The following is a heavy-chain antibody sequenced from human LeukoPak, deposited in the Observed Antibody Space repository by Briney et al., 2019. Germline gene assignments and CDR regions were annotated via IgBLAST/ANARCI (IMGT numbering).Heavy chain of an antibody. CDR3: ARGSLRFLEWSQRCNWFDP. CDR2: INHSGST. J-gene: IGHJ5*02. V-gene: IGHV4-34*01. D-gene: IGHD3-3*01. CDR1: GGSFSGYY. Sequence: PSETLSLTCAVYGGSFSGYYWSWIRQPPGKGLEWIGEINHSGSTNYNPSLKSRVTISVDTSKNQFSLKLSSVTAADTAVYYCARGSLRFLEWSQRCNWFDPWGQGTLVTVPS.